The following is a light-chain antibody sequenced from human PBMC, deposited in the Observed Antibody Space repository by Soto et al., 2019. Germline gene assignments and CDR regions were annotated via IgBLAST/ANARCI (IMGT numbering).Light chain of an antibody. J-gene: IGLJ2*01. CDR1: SSNIGAGYD. V-gene: IGLV1-40*01. Sequence: QSVPAQPPSVSGAPGQRVTMSCTGSSSNIGAGYDVHWYQQLPGTAPKLLIYGNSNRPSGVPDRFSGSKSGTSASLAITGLQAEDEADYYCQSYDSSLSGVVFGGGTKVTVL. CDR3: QSYDSSLSGVV. CDR2: GNS.